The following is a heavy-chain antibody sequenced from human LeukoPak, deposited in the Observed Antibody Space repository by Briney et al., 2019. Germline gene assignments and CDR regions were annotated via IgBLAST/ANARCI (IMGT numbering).Heavy chain of an antibody. CDR3: ARERVLAGGGDYSNFDY. CDR1: GFTFSSYW. CDR2: IKQDGTEK. V-gene: IGHV3-7*01. Sequence: GGSLRLSCAASGFTFSSYWMSWVRQAPGKGLEWVANIKQDGTEKYYVDSVKGRFTISRDNAKNSLYLQMSSLRAEDTAVYYSARERVLAGGGDYSNFDYWGQGTLVTVSS. D-gene: IGHD2-21*02. J-gene: IGHJ4*02.